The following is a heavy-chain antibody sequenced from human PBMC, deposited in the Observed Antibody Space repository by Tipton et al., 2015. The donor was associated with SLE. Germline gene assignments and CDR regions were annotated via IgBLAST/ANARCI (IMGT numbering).Heavy chain of an antibody. V-gene: IGHV4-34*01. CDR3: ARGGIAARPVDY. J-gene: IGHJ4*02. D-gene: IGHD6-6*01. CDR2: INHSGST. CDR1: GFTFSSYA. Sequence: LRLSCAASGFTFSSYAMSWVRQAPGKGLEWIGEINHSGSTNYNPSLKSRVTISVDTSKNQFSLKLSSVTAADTAVYYCARGGIAARPVDYWGQGTLVTVSS.